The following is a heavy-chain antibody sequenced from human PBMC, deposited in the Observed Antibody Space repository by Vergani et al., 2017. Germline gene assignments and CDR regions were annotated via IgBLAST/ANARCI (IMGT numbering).Heavy chain of an antibody. CDR1: GGSFSGYY. V-gene: IGHV4-34*01. Sequence: QVQLQQWGAGLLKPSETLSLTRAVYGGSFSGYYWSWIRQPPGKGLEWIGEINHSGSNNYNTSLKSRVTISGDTSKNEFSLKLSSVTAANTAVYCCARDHRVVVPAARRGWFDPWGQGTLVTVSS. J-gene: IGHJ5*02. D-gene: IGHD2-2*01. CDR3: ARDHRVVVPAARRGWFDP. CDR2: INHSGSN.